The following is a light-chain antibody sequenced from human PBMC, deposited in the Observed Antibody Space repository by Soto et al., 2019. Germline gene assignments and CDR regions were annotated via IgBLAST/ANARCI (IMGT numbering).Light chain of an antibody. V-gene: IGKV1-9*01. CDR1: QGISSY. CDR3: QQLNSYPLT. Sequence: DIQLTQSPSFLSASVGDRVTITCRASQGISSYLACYQQKPEKAPMLLIYAASTFQSGVPSRFSGSGSGTEFTLTISSLQPEDFATYYYQQLNSYPLTFGPGTKVDI. J-gene: IGKJ3*01. CDR2: AAS.